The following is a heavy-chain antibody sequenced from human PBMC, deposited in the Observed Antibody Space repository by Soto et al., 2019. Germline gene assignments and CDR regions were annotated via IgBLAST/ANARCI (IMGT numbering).Heavy chain of an antibody. CDR2: INHSGST. D-gene: IGHD3-16*02. Sequence: PSETLSLTCAVYGGYFSGYYWSWIRQPPGKGLEWIGEINHSGSTNYNPSLKSRVTISVDTSKNQFSLKLSSVTAADTAVYYCARTGVWGSYRYTHYYFDYWGQGTLVTVSS. J-gene: IGHJ4*02. V-gene: IGHV4-34*01. CDR1: GGYFSGYY. CDR3: ARTGVWGSYRYTHYYFDY.